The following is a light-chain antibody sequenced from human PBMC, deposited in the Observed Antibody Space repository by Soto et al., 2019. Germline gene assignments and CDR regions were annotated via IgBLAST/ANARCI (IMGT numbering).Light chain of an antibody. J-gene: IGLJ1*01. V-gene: IGLV1-40*01. Sequence: QSVLTQPPSVSGAPGQRVTISCTGSSSNIGAGYDVHWYQQLPGTAPKLLIYANTNRPSGVPDRFSGSKSGTSASLAITGLQADDDADYFCQSYDSSLTLIVFGTGTKLTVL. CDR1: SSNIGAGYD. CDR2: ANT. CDR3: QSYDSSLTLIV.